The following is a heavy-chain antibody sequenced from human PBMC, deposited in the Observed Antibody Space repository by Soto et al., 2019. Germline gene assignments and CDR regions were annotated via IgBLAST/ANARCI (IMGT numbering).Heavy chain of an antibody. J-gene: IGHJ6*02. Sequence: QVQLVQSGAEVKKPGSSVKVSCEASGGTFSSYCISWVRQAPGQGLEWMGGIIPISGTANYAQKFQGRVTITADESTSTAYMELSSLRSEDTAVYYCARSQGSSTSLEIYYYYYYGMDVWGQGTTVTVSS. CDR2: IIPISGTA. D-gene: IGHD2-2*01. CDR3: ARSQGSSTSLEIYYYYYYGMDV. CDR1: GGTFSSYC. V-gene: IGHV1-69*01.